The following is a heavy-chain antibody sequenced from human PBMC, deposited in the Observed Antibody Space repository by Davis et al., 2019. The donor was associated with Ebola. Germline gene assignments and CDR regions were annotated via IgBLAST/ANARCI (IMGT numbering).Heavy chain of an antibody. Sequence: ASVKVSCKASGYTFTSYGISWVRQAPGQGLEWMGWISAYNGNTNYAQKFQGRVTITADKSTSTAYMELSSLRSEDTAMYYCARNLGGIAPFNWFDPWGQGTLVTVSS. CDR1: GYTFTSYG. D-gene: IGHD6-13*01. CDR2: ISAYNGNT. J-gene: IGHJ5*02. CDR3: ARNLGGIAPFNWFDP. V-gene: IGHV1-18*01.